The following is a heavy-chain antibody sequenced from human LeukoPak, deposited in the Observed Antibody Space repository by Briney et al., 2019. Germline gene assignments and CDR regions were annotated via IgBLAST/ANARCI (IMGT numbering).Heavy chain of an antibody. Sequence: GESLKISCEGSGYSFTSYWIAWVRQMTGKGLEWVGIIYPGDSNTRYSPSFQGQVTISADKSISTAYLQWSSLKASDSAMYYCARDSSGFYYFDYWGQGTLVTVSS. V-gene: IGHV5-51*01. CDR1: GYSFTSYW. J-gene: IGHJ4*02. CDR3: ARDSSGFYYFDY. CDR2: IYPGDSNT. D-gene: IGHD3-22*01.